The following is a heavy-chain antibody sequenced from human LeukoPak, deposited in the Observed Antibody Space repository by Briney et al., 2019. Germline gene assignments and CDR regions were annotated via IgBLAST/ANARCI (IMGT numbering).Heavy chain of an antibody. V-gene: IGHV4-39*02. CDR1: DESFSSSSSY. CDR2: MYYSGST. J-gene: IGHJ5*02. Sequence: PSETLSLTCGVYDESFSSSSSYWGWIRQSPGKGLEWIGNMYYSGSTYYNPSLKSRVTISVDASRNLFSLKLSSVTAADTAVYYCATYHQRFDPWGQGTLVAVSS. CDR3: ATYHQRFDP. D-gene: IGHD2-2*01.